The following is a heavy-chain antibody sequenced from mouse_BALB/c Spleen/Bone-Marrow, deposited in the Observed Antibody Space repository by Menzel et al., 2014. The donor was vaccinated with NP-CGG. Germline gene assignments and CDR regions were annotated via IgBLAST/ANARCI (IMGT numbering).Heavy chain of an antibody. CDR3: TRKGALITHYYAMDY. Sequence: EVQGVESGGGLVQPGGPRKLSCAASGFTFSSFGMHWVRKAPEKGLEWVAYISSGSSTIYYADTVKGRFTISRDNPKNTMFLQMTSLRSEDTAMYYCTRKGALITHYYAMDYWGQGTSVTVSS. CDR2: ISSGSSTI. CDR1: GFTFSSFG. J-gene: IGHJ4*01. D-gene: IGHD2-4*01. V-gene: IGHV5-17*02.